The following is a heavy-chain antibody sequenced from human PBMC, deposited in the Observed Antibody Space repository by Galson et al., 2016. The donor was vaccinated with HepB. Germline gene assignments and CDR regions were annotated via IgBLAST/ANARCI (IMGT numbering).Heavy chain of an antibody. CDR2: IYYSGST. D-gene: IGHD6-19*01. J-gene: IGHJ5*02. V-gene: IGHV4-39*01. CDR3: ARRDVTSGWYADSWFDP. CDR1: GGSISNNNYY. Sequence: SETLSLTCTVSGGSISNNNYYWGWIRQPPGKGLEWIGGIYYSGSTYYNPSLKSRVTISVDTSKNQFSLNLSSVTAPDTAVYYCARRDVTSGWYADSWFDPWGQGTLVTVSS.